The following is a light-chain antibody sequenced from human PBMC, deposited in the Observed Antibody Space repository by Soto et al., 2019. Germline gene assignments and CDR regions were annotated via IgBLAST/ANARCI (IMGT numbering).Light chain of an antibody. J-gene: IGKJ2*01. CDR3: QQHYGNPPT. CDR1: QSVFYSFNNKNY. Sequence: DIVLTQSPDSLAVSLGERAAINCTSDQSVFYSFNNKNYLVWYQQKQGQPPKKLIYWASSRESGVPDRFSGGGSGTHFTLTISSLQAEDVAVYYGQQHYGNPPTFGQGTKLEI. CDR2: WAS. V-gene: IGKV4-1*01.